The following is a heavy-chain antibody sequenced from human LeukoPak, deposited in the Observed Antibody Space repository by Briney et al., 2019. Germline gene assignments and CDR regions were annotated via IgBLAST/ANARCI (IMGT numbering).Heavy chain of an antibody. CDR1: AASISNYY. CDR3: ASPRSGYRYTFDY. V-gene: IGHV4-4*09. Sequence: ASETLSLTCAVSAASISNYYWSWIRQAPGKGLEWIGYISTSGSTNYNPSLKSRVSISLDTSKNRFSLNLNIVTAADTAVYYCASPRSGYRYTFDYWGQGALVTVSS. CDR2: ISTSGST. J-gene: IGHJ4*02. D-gene: IGHD3-22*01.